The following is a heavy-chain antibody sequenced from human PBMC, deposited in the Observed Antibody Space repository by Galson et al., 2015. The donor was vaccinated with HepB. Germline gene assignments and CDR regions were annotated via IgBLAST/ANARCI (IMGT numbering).Heavy chain of an antibody. Sequence: SLRLSCAASGYTFTCSGMHWVRQAPGKGLERVAGVSYDGNIKYNADPVKGRFTMSRDNSKSTLYLQMNSLRAEAAAVYFCAKDIWSATESYGSMDSGGMDVWGQGTTVTVSS. V-gene: IGHV3-30*18. CDR3: AKDIWSATESYGSMDSGGMDV. CDR1: GYTFTCSG. J-gene: IGHJ6*02. D-gene: IGHD3-10*01. CDR2: VSYDGNIK.